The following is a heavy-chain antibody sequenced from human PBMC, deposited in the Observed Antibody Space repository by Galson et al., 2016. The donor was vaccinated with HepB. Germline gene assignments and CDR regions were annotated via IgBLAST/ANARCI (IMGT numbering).Heavy chain of an antibody. V-gene: IGHV4-34*01. CDR3: ARSTIMLTGPDGVLDY. CDR2: MNHRGST. D-gene: IGHD3-9*01. J-gene: IGHJ4*02. Sequence: SETLSLTCAVYGESFSGNYWSWIRQPPGKGLEWLGEMNHRGSTNYNTSVKSRVTISVDKSKNQFSLNLTSVSAADTAVYYCARSTIMLTGPDGVLDYWGQGTLVSVSS. CDR1: GESFSGNY.